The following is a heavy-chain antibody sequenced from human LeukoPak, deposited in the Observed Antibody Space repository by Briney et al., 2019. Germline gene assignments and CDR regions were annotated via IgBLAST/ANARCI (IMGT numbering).Heavy chain of an antibody. J-gene: IGHJ3*02. D-gene: IGHD5-18*01. CDR2: IYYSGST. CDR3: AREGDYSYGSHDAFDI. V-gene: IGHV4-39*07. Sequence: SETLSLTCTVSGGSISSSSYYWGWIRQPPGKGLEWIGSIYYSGSTYYNPSPKSRVTISVDTSKNQFSLKLSSVTAADTAVYYCAREGDYSYGSHDAFDIWGQGTMVTVSS. CDR1: GGSISSSSYY.